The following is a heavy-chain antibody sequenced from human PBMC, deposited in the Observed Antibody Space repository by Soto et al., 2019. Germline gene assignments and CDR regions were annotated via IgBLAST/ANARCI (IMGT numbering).Heavy chain of an antibody. CDR3: ARGRYDFWSGYSMEFDY. CDR1: GGSFSGYY. J-gene: IGHJ4*02. D-gene: IGHD3-3*01. V-gene: IGHV4-34*01. Sequence: SETLSLTCTVSGGSFSGYYWSWIRQPPGKGLEWIGEINHSGSTNYNPSLKSRVTISVDTSKNQFSLKLSSVTAADTAVYYCARGRYDFWSGYSMEFDYWGQGTLVTVSS. CDR2: INHSGST.